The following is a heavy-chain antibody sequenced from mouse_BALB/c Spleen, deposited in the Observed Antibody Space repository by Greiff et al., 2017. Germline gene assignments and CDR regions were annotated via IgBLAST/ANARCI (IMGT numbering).Heavy chain of an antibody. Sequence: DLVKPGASVKLSCKASGYTFTSYWINWIKQRPGQGLEWIGRIAPGSGSTYYNEMFKGKATLTVDTSSSTAYIQLSSLSSEDSAVYFCARGGYYRYDDGDVFYAMDYWGQGTSVTVSS. V-gene: IGHV1S41*01. CDR2: IAPGSGST. J-gene: IGHJ4*01. CDR1: GYTFTSYW. D-gene: IGHD2-14*01. CDR3: ARGGYYRYDDGDVFYAMDY.